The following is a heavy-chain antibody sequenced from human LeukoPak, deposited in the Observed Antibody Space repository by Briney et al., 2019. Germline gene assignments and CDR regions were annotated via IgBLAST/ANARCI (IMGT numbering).Heavy chain of an antibody. Sequence: GGSLRLSCAASGFTFTSYSMNWVRQAPGKGLEWVSSVSANSNYILYADSVKGRFTISRDNAKNSLYLQMNSLRVEGTAVYYCARDPYSGSYGNYYYYYMDVWGKGTTVTISS. CDR1: GFTFTSYS. CDR3: ARDPYSGSYGNYYYYYMDV. J-gene: IGHJ6*03. CDR2: VSANSNYI. D-gene: IGHD1-26*01. V-gene: IGHV3-21*01.